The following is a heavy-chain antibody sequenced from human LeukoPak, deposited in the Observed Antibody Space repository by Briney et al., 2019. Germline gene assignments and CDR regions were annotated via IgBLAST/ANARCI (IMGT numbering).Heavy chain of an antibody. CDR3: AKGSKEVLFTRDHHMDV. CDR1: GFTFSSYG. J-gene: IGHJ6*03. D-gene: IGHD3-3*01. CDR2: IRHDGSNK. Sequence: GGSLRLSCAASGFTFSSYGMHWVRQAPGKGLEWVAFIRHDGSNKYYADPVKGRFTISRDNSKNTLFLQMNSLRAEDTAVYYCAKGSKEVLFTRDHHMDVWGKGTTVTISS. V-gene: IGHV3-30*02.